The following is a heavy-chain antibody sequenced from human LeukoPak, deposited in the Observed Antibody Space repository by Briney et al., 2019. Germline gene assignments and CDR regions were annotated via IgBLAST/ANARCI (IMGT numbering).Heavy chain of an antibody. CDR2: IYYSGST. D-gene: IGHD2/OR15-2a*01. CDR3: ARGLRTTLTVMALYYFDY. CDR1: GGSISSSSYY. Sequence: SETLSLTCTVSGGSISSSSYYRGWIRQPPGKGLEWIGSIYYSGSTYYNPSLKSRVTISVDTSKNQFSLKLSSVTAADTAVYYCARGLRTTLTVMALYYFDYWGQGTLVTVSS. V-gene: IGHV4-39*01. J-gene: IGHJ4*02.